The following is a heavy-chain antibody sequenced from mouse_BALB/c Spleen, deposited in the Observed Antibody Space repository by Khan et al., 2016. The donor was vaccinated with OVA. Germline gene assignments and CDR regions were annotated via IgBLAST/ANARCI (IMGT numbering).Heavy chain of an antibody. D-gene: IGHD2-3*01. CDR1: GYSITSDYA. V-gene: IGHV3-2*02. CDR2: ISPSGST. Sequence: VQLKESGPGLVKPSQSLSLTCTVTGYSITSDYAWNGIRQFPGNKLEWMGYISPSGSTNYNPALKSRISITRDTSKNQFLMQLHSVTTEDTATYYGARDGSSYNNAIDYWGQGTTVTVSS. CDR3: ARDGSSYNNAIDY. J-gene: IGHJ4*01.